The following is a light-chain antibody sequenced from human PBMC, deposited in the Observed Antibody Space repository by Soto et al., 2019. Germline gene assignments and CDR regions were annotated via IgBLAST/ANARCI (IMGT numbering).Light chain of an antibody. CDR2: GAF. Sequence: EIVLTQSPATLSLSPGERATLSCRASPSVTNFLAWYQQKPGQAPRLLIYGAFNRATGIPARFSGSGSGTDFTLTISSLEPEDFAVYCCQQYGSSPRTFGQGTKVEIK. CDR3: QQYGSSPRT. CDR1: PSVTNF. J-gene: IGKJ1*01. V-gene: IGKV3-20*01.